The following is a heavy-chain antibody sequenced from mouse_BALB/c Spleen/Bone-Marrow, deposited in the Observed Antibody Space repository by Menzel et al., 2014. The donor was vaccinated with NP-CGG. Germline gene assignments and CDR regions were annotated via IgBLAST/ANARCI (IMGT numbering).Heavy chain of an antibody. V-gene: IGHV1-9*01. CDR1: GYTFGSYW. CDR2: ILPGSGST. J-gene: IGHJ1*01. CDR3: ARWDGYWYFDV. D-gene: IGHD2-3*01. Sequence: QVQLQQSGAELMKPGASVKISCKATGYTFGSYWIEWVKQRPGHGLEWIGEILPGSGSTNYNEKFKGKATFTADTSSNTAYRQLSSLTSEDSAVYYCARWDGYWYFDVWGAGTTVTVSS.